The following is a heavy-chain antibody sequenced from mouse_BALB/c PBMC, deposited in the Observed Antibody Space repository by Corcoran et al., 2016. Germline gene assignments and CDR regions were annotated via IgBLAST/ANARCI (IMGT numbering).Heavy chain of an antibody. CDR1: GYTFTSYW. CDR3: TRVGYDRSYNYFDY. CDR2: IHPSDSYT. V-gene: IGHV1-69*02. Sequence: QVQLQQPGAELVRPGASVKLSCKASGYTFTSYWINWVKQRPGQGLEWIGNIHPSDSYTNYNQKFKDKATLTVDKSSSTAYMHLSSPTSEDSAVYYCTRVGYDRSYNYFDYWGQGTTLTVSS. D-gene: IGHD1-1*01. J-gene: IGHJ2*01.